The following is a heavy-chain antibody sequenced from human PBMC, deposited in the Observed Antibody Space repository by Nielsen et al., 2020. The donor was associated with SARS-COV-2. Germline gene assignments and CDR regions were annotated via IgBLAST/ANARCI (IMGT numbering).Heavy chain of an antibody. CDR3: ARAPAWGWGAFDS. CDR1: GDSISDYY. D-gene: IGHD7-27*01. CDR2: IHRSGST. J-gene: IGHJ4*02. Sequence: SETLSLTCSVSGDSISDYYWHWIRQAPGQGLEWVGFIHRSGSTNNHPSLKSRVTISVDPSEKHLSLRRTSVTAADTAVYYCARAPAWGWGAFDSWGQGVLVTVSS. V-gene: IGHV4-59*01.